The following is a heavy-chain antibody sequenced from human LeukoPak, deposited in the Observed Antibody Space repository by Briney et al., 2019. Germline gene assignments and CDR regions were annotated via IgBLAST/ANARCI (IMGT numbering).Heavy chain of an antibody. CDR1: GYSISSGYD. CDR2: IYHSGST. V-gene: IGHV4-38-2*01. J-gene: IGHJ4*02. CDR3: ARVTAYSSENYFDY. Sequence: PSETLSLTCAVSGYSISSGYDWGWIRQPPGKGLEWIGSIYHSGSTYYNPSLKSRVTISVDTSKNQFSLKLSSVTAADTAVYYRARVTAYSSENYFDYWGQGTLVTVSS. D-gene: IGHD6-25*01.